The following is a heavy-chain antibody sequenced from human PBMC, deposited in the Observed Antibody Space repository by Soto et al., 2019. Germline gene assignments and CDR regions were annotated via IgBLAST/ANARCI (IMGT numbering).Heavy chain of an antibody. Sequence: EVQLLESGGGLVQPGGSLRLSCAASGFTFSSFAVSWVRQAPGKGLEWVSAISGSGGRTYYADSVKGRFTISRDNSKSTLYLQMYSLRVDDTAVYYCAKDPSGATSWYYWYFVLWGRGTLVTVSS. V-gene: IGHV3-23*01. CDR3: AKDPSGATSWYYWYFVL. CDR2: ISGSGGRT. D-gene: IGHD6-13*01. CDR1: GFTFSSFA. J-gene: IGHJ2*01.